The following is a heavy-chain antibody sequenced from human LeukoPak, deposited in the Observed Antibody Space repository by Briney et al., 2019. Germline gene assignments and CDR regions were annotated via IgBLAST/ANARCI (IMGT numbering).Heavy chain of an antibody. V-gene: IGHV4-39*01. CDR2: IYYSGSA. CDR3: ASRGYSYGNFDY. D-gene: IGHD5-18*01. CDR1: GGSISSSSYY. J-gene: IGHJ4*02. Sequence: SETLSLTCTVSGGSISSSSYYWGWIRQPPGKGLEWIGSIYYSGSAYYNPSLKSRVTISVDTSKNQFSLKLSSVTAADTAVYYCASRGYSYGNFDYWGREPWSPSPQ.